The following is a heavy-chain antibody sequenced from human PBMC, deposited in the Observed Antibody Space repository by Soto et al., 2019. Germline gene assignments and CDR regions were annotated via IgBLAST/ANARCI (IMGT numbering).Heavy chain of an antibody. V-gene: IGHV4-34*01. CDR2: INHSGST. CDR3: ARACRRLYYYYGMDV. Sequence: SETLSLTCAVYGGSFSGYYWSWIRQPPGKGLEWIGEINHSGSTNYNPSLKSRVTISVDTSKNQFSLKLSSVTAADTAVYYCARACRRLYYYYGMDVWGQGTTVTVSS. J-gene: IGHJ6*02. CDR1: GGSFSGYY.